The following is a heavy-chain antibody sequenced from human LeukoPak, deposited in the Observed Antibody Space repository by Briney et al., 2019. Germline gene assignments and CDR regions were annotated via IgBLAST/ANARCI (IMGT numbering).Heavy chain of an antibody. J-gene: IGHJ3*02. D-gene: IGHD1-26*01. CDR2: IYSGGST. CDR1: GFSVSSNY. CDR3: ATSQGARDAFDI. Sequence: GGSLRLSCAASGFSVSSNYMSWVRQAPGKGLEWVSVIYSGGSTYYADSVKGRFTISRDNSKNTLYLQMNSLRAEDTAVYYCATSQGARDAFDIWGQGTMVTVSS. V-gene: IGHV3-66*01.